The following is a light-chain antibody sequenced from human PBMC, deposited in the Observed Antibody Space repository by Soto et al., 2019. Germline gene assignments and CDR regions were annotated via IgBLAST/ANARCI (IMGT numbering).Light chain of an antibody. CDR2: EVS. CDR3: SSYTRTATRV. V-gene: IGLV2-14*01. J-gene: IGLJ3*02. Sequence: QSALTQPASVSGSPGQSITISCTGTSSDVGSYNYVSWHQQHPGKAPKLMIYEVSNRPSGVSDRFSGSKSGNTASLTISGLQAEDEADYYCSSYTRTATRVFGGGTKLTVL. CDR1: SSDVGSYNY.